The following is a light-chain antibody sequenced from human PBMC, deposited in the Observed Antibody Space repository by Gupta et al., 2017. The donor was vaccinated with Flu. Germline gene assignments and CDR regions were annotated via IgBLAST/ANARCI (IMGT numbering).Light chain of an antibody. Sequence: PLSLSASVGDRVTITCRASQGINSYLAWFQQKPGKAPESLIYAASTLQSGVPSRFSGSGSGTDFILTISSLQAEDSATYYCQQYKIYPLTLGGGTKVEIK. CDR3: QQYKIYPLT. J-gene: IGKJ4*01. V-gene: IGKV1-16*01. CDR1: QGINSY. CDR2: AAS.